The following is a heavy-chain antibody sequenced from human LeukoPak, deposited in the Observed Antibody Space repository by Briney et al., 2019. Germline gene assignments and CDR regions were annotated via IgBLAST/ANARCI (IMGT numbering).Heavy chain of an antibody. V-gene: IGHV3-23*01. CDR2: ISAGGGNT. Sequence: PGGSLRLSCAASGFTFSTYGMNWVRQAPGKGLEWVSAISAGGGNTYYADSVKGRFTISRDNSKNTLYLQMNSLRAEDTAVYYCARDHPGYSGSYYSWGQGTLVTVSS. CDR1: GFTFSTYG. D-gene: IGHD1-26*01. CDR3: ARDHPGYSGSYYS. J-gene: IGHJ4*02.